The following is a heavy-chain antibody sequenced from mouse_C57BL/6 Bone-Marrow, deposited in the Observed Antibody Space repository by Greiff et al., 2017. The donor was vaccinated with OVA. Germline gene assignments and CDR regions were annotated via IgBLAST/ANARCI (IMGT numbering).Heavy chain of an antibody. D-gene: IGHD1-1*02. CDR2: IDPETGGT. CDR3: TRYGSSPYFDY. J-gene: IGHJ2*01. CDR1: GYTFTDYE. V-gene: IGHV1-15*01. Sequence: LVESGAELVRPGASVTLSCKASGYTFTDYEMHWVKQTPVHGLEWIGAIDPETGGTAYNQKFKGKAILTADKSSSTAYMELRSLTSEDSAVYYCTRYGSSPYFDYWGQGTTLTVSS.